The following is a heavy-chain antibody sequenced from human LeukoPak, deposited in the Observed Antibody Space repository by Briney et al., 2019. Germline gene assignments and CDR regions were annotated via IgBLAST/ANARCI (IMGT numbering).Heavy chain of an antibody. J-gene: IGHJ6*03. CDR3: ARHPVAGFSGYYYYYMDV. CDR2: IYYSGST. V-gene: IGHV4-39*01. CDR1: GGSISSSSYS. Sequence: KSSETLSLTCTVSGGSISSSSYSWGWIRQPPGKGLEWIGSIYYSGSTYYNPSLKSRVTISVDTSKNQFSLKLSSVTAADTAVYYCARHPVAGFSGYYYYYMDVWGKGTTVTISS. D-gene: IGHD6-19*01.